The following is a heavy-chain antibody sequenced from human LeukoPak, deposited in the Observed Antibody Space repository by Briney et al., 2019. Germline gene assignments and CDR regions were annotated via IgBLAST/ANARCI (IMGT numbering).Heavy chain of an antibody. V-gene: IGHV3-49*04. CDR3: TRQYYDTSEVDY. CDR2: IRSKAYGGAT. D-gene: IGHD3-22*01. J-gene: IGHJ4*02. Sequence: GSLRLSCAASGFTFSSYAMSWVRQAPGKGLEWVGFIRSKAYGGATEYAASVKGRFTISRDDSKSIAYLQMNSLKTEDTAVYYCTRQYYDTSEVDYWGQGTLVTVSS. CDR1: GFTFSSYA.